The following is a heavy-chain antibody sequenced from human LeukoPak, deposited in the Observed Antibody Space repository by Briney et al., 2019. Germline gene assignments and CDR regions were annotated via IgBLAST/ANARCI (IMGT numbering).Heavy chain of an antibody. CDR3: ARDLTSVPTR. J-gene: IGHJ4*02. V-gene: IGHV3-21*01. CDR2: ISSSSSYI. Sequence: KTGGSLRLSCAASGFTFSSYSMNWVRQAPGKGLEWVSSISSSSSYIYYADSVKGRFTISRDNAKNSLYLQMNSLRAEDTAVYYCARDLTSVPTRWGQGTLVAVSS. D-gene: IGHD4-17*01. CDR1: GFTFSSYS.